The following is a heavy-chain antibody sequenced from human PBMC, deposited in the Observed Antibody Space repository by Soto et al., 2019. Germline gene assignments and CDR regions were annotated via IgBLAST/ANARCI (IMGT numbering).Heavy chain of an antibody. J-gene: IGHJ6*03. CDR3: ARDLGSYGDPLYYYMDV. CDR2: IIPILGIA. D-gene: IGHD4-17*01. CDR1: GGTFSSYT. V-gene: IGHV1-69*04. Sequence: SVKVSCKASGGTFSSYTISWVRQAPGQGLEWMGRIIPILGIANYAQKFQGRVTITADKSTSTAYMELSSLRSEDTAVYYCARDLGSYGDPLYYYMDVWGKGTTVTVSS.